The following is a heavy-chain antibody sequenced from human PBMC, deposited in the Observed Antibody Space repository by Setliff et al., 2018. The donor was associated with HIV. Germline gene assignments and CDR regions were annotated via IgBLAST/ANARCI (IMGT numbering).Heavy chain of an antibody. D-gene: IGHD3-10*01. J-gene: IGHJ3*02. CDR3: ARDREAEGDAFDI. CDR2: INPNTGGT. Sequence: ASVKVSCKSSGYTFTGHYIHWVRQAPGQGLEWMGWINPNTGGTNYAQKFQGRVTMIRDTSISTAYMELRRLRSDDTAMYYCARDREAEGDAFDIWGQGTMVTVSS. CDR1: GYTFTGHY. V-gene: IGHV1-2*02.